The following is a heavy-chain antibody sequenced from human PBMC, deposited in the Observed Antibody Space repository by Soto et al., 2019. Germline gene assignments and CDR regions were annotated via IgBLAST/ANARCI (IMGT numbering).Heavy chain of an antibody. J-gene: IGHJ4*02. V-gene: IGHV4-59*01. CDR1: GDSISNSY. Sequence: SETLSLTCSVSGDSISNSYWAWIRQPPGKGLEWIGYISYSGSTNYNPSLKSRVTIFVHTSGNQFSLSLSSVTPADTAVYFCVRARYALTGYYKAGYYYFDYWGQGTPVTV. D-gene: IGHD3-9*01. CDR2: ISYSGST. CDR3: VRARYALTGYYKAGYYYFDY.